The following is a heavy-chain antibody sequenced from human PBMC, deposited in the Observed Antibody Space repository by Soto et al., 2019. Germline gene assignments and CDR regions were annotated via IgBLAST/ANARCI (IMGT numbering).Heavy chain of an antibody. Sequence: EVQLVESGGGLVQPGGSLRLSCAASGFTFSSYWMHWVHQAPGKGLVWVSRINSDGSSTSYADSVKGRFTISRDNAKNTLYLQMNSLRAEDTAVYYCASLYYDSSGYYPTFDYWGQGTLVTVSS. CDR3: ASLYYDSSGYYPTFDY. V-gene: IGHV3-74*01. D-gene: IGHD3-22*01. J-gene: IGHJ4*02. CDR1: GFTFSSYW. CDR2: INSDGSST.